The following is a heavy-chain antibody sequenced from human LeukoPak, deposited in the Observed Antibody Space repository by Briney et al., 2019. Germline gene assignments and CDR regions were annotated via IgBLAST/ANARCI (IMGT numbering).Heavy chain of an antibody. D-gene: IGHD3-10*01. CDR1: GGSISSGDYY. J-gene: IGHJ4*02. V-gene: IGHV4-30-4*08. CDR2: IYYSGST. Sequence: PSQTLSLTCTVSGGSISSGDYYWSWIRQPPGKGLEWIGYIYYSGSTYYNPSLKSRVTISVDTSKNQFSLKLSSVTAADTAVYYCARVPGASYYYGPYYFDYWGQGTLVTVSS. CDR3: ARVPGASYYYGPYYFDY.